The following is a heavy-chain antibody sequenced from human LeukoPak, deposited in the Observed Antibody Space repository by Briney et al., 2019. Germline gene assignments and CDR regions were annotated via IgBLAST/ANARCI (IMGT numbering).Heavy chain of an antibody. Sequence: ASVKVSCKASGYTFTTYGISWVRQAPGQGLEWMGWISASNGNTNCVQKLQGRVTMTTDTSTSTAYMELRSLRSDDTAVYYCARDPRHCTSTSCHVPDAFDIWGQGTMVTVSS. V-gene: IGHV1-18*01. CDR3: ARDPRHCTSTSCHVPDAFDI. D-gene: IGHD2-2*01. CDR1: GYTFTTYG. CDR2: ISASNGNT. J-gene: IGHJ3*02.